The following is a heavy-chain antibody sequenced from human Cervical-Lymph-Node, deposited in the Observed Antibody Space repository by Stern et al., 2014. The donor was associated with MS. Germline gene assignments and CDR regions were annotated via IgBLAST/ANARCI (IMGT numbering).Heavy chain of an antibody. CDR2: ISYDGSNK. Sequence: VQLVESGGGVVQPGRSLRLSCTASGFTFSSYGMHWVRQAPGKVLEWVAVISYDGSNKYYEDFVKGRFTISRDNSKNTLYLQMNSLSTEDTAMYYCAKAVWGYYDSCASDNWGQGTLVTVSS. J-gene: IGHJ4*02. V-gene: IGHV3-30*18. D-gene: IGHD3-22*01. CDR1: GFTFSSYG. CDR3: AKAVWGYYDSCASDN.